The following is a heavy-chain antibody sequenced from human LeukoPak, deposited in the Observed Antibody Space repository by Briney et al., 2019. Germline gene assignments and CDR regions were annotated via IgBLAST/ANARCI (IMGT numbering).Heavy chain of an antibody. CDR3: ARGPVPDYYYYVMHV. D-gene: IGHD2-2*01. CDR1: GYTFTGYY. CDR2: INPNSGGT. Sequence: ASVKVSCKASGYTFTGYYIHWVRQAPGQRLEWMGWINPNSGGTNYAQQFQGRVTVTRDTSISTAYMALSRLRSDDTAVYYCARGPVPDYYYYVMHVWGQGTTVTVSS. J-gene: IGHJ6*02. V-gene: IGHV1-2*02.